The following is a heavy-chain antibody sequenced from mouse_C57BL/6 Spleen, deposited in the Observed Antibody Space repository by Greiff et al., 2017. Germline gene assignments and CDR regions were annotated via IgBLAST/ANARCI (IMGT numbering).Heavy chain of an antibody. D-gene: IGHD1-1*01. CDR3: ARRGGFFTTVVADYAMDY. CDR2: ISNLAYSI. Sequence: EVKLMESGGGLVQPGGSLKLSCAASGFTFSDYGMAWVRQAPRKGPEWVAFISNLAYSIYYADTVTGRFTISRENAKNTLYLEMSSLRSEDTAMYYCARRGGFFTTVVADYAMDYWGQGTSVTVSS. V-gene: IGHV5-15*01. J-gene: IGHJ4*01. CDR1: GFTFSDYG.